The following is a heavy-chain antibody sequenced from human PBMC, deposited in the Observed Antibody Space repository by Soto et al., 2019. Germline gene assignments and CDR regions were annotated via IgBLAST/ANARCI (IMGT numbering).Heavy chain of an antibody. CDR2: INPSGGST. CDR1: GYTFTSYY. D-gene: IGHD3-3*01. J-gene: IGHJ6*02. Sequence: ASGKVSCKASGYTFTSYYMHWVRQAPGQGLEWMGIINPSGGSTSYAQKFQGRVTMTRDTSTSTVYMELSSLRSEDTAVYYCARDQERFLEWLLLDYYYYGMDVWGQGTTVTVSS. V-gene: IGHV1-46*01. CDR3: ARDQERFLEWLLLDYYYYGMDV.